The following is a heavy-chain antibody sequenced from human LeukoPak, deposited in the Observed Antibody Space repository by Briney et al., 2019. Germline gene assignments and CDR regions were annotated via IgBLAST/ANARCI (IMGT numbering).Heavy chain of an antibody. CDR1: GFTLSSYW. CDR3: AKGTVIVVLDGY. V-gene: IGHV3-23*01. CDR2: ISGGGGST. J-gene: IGHJ4*02. D-gene: IGHD3-22*01. Sequence: GGSLRLSCASSGFTLSSYWMNWVRQAPGKGLEWVSGISGGGGSTYYAGSVQGRFTISRDNSESTLYLQMNSLRAEDTAVYYCAKGTVIVVLDGYWGQGTLVTVSS.